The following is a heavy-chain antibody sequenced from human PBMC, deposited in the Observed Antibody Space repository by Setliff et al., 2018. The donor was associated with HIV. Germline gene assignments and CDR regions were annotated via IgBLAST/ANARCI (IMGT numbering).Heavy chain of an antibody. D-gene: IGHD5-12*01. V-gene: IGHV4-4*07. CDR1: GHSISGYY. Sequence: SETLSLTCSVSGHSISGYYWSWIRQPAGRGLEGIGRIHTSGNTNYNPSLRGRVTMSVDMSKNQFSLKLTSVSAADTAVYYCARDRIEFVAEDPHDVFDIWGRGTLVTVSS. CDR2: IHTSGNT. J-gene: IGHJ3*02. CDR3: ARDRIEFVAEDPHDVFDI.